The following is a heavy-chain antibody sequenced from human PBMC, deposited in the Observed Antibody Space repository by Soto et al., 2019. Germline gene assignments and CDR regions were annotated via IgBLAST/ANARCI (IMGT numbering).Heavy chain of an antibody. CDR3: ARLSLEVIIS. CDR2: IYYSGST. CDR1: GDSISRSSYY. D-gene: IGHD3-3*01. J-gene: IGHJ5*02. V-gene: IGHV4-39*01. Sequence: TLSLTCTVSGDSISRSSYYWGWIRQPPGKGLEWVGSIYYSGSTYYSPSLKSRVTISVDTSKNQFSLKLTSVTAAGTSVYYCARLSLEVIISWGQGTLVSVSS.